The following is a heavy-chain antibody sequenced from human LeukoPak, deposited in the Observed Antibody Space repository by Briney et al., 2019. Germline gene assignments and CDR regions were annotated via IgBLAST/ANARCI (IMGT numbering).Heavy chain of an antibody. CDR2: TYSNGRT. D-gene: IGHD2-21*02. J-gene: IGHJ1*01. CDR1: GFTVSSNY. CDR3: AKDYTVVTAHKYFQH. Sequence: PGGSLRLSCAASGFTVSSNYMSWVRQWVSVTYSNGRTYYADSVKGRFTISRDNSKNTLYLQMNSLRAEDTAVYYCAKDYTVVTAHKYFQHWGQGTLVTVSS. V-gene: IGHV3-53*01.